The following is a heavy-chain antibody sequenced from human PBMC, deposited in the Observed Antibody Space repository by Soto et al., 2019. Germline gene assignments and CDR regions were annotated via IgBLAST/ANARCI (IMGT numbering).Heavy chain of an antibody. V-gene: IGHV3-23*01. CDR3: AKAIQLWSEFDY. CDR1: GFTFSSYA. D-gene: IGHD5-18*01. Sequence: EVQLLESGGGLVHPGGSLRLSCAASGFTFSSYAMSWVRQAPGKGLEWVSAISGSGGSTYYADSVKGRFTISRDNSKNTLYLQMNSLRAEDTAVYYCAKAIQLWSEFDYWGQGTLVTVSS. CDR2: ISGSGGST. J-gene: IGHJ4*02.